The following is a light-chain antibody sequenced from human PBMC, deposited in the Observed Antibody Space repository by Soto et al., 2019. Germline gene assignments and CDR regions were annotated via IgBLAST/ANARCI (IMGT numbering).Light chain of an antibody. CDR1: QSITTY. CDR3: QQSFSTPWT. J-gene: IGKJ1*01. Sequence: DIQMTQSPSSLSSSVGDRVIITCRASQSITTYLNWYQQKPGRAPNLLIYAASSLQSGVPSRFTGSGSGTDFTLTISSLQPEDFATYYCQQSFSTPWTFGQGTKVEIK. V-gene: IGKV1-39*01. CDR2: AAS.